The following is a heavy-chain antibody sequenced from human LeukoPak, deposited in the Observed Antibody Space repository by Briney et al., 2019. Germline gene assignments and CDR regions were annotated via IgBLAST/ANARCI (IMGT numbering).Heavy chain of an antibody. CDR1: GYTFTSYD. Sequence: ASVTVSCKASGYTFTSYDINWVRQATGQGLEWMGWISAYNGNTNYAQKLQGRVTMTTDTSTSTAYMELRSLRSDDTAVYYCARVAHTLYYYDSSGYYNYWGQGTLVTVSS. J-gene: IGHJ4*02. CDR3: ARVAHTLYYYDSSGYYNY. V-gene: IGHV1-18*01. D-gene: IGHD3-22*01. CDR2: ISAYNGNT.